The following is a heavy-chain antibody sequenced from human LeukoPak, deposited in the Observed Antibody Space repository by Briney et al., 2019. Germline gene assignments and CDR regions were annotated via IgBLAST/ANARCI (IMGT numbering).Heavy chain of an antibody. D-gene: IGHD2-2*01. CDR2: ISWNSGSI. CDR1: GFTFDDYA. Sequence: GGSLRLSCAAPGFTFDDYAMHWVRQAPGKGLEWVSGISWNSGSIGYADSVKGRFTISRDNAKSSLYLQMNSLRVEDTALYYCVKSFYASPPAGMDVWGQGTTVTVSS. J-gene: IGHJ6*02. V-gene: IGHV3-9*01. CDR3: VKSFYASPPAGMDV.